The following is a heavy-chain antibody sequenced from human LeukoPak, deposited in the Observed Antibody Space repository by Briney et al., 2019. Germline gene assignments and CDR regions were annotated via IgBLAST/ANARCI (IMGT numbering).Heavy chain of an antibody. J-gene: IGHJ6*02. CDR2: LSYDGNNK. V-gene: IGHV3-30-3*01. CDR3: ARDRVVVPAAYYYYYGMDV. CDR1: GLTFSGYA. Sequence: GRSLRLSCAVSGLTFSGYAMHWGRQAPGKGLKGVAVLSYDGNNKYYAGSVKGRFTISRDNSKNTLCLQTNSLRAEDTAVYYCARDRVVVPAAYYYYYGMDVWGQGTTVTVPS. D-gene: IGHD2-2*01.